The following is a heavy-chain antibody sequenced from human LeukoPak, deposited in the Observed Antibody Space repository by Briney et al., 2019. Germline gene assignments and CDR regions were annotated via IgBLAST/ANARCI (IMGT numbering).Heavy chain of an antibody. J-gene: IGHJ1*01. CDR1: GFTSSSYG. V-gene: IGHV3-30*02. CDR3: AKGLWFGELFAQYFQH. D-gene: IGHD3-10*01. Sequence: PGGALRLSCAASGFTSSSYGMHWVCQAPGKGLEWVAFIRYDGSNKYYADSVKGRFTISRDNSKNTLYLQMNSLRAEDTAVYYCAKGLWFGELFAQYFQHWGQGTLVTVSS. CDR2: IRYDGSNK.